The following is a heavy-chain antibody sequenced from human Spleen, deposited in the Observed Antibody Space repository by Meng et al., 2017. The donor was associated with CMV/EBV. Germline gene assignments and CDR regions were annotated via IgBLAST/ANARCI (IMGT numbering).Heavy chain of an antibody. J-gene: IGHJ4*02. CDR2: IIPIFGTA. V-gene: IGHV1-69*12. CDR3: ARDRMGIDSYFDY. D-gene: IGHD3-16*01. CDR1: GGTFSSYA. Sequence: QGQAAQAGAEVKEPGAVGKVFCKASGGTFSSYAISWVRQAPGQGLEWMGGIIPIFGTANYAQKFQGRVTITADESTSTAYMELSSLRSEDTAVYYCARDRMGIDSYFDYWGQGTLVTVSS.